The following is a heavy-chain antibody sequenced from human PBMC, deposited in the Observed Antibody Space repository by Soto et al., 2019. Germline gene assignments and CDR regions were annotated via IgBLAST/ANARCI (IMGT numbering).Heavy chain of an antibody. J-gene: IGHJ6*02. CDR1: GYTFTSYA. CDR2: INAGNKNT. CDR3: AVGYDSLGMDV. D-gene: IGHD5-12*01. V-gene: IGHV1-3*01. Sequence: GASVKVSCKASGYTFTSYAMHWVRQAPGQRLEWMEWINAGNKNTKYSQKNKGRVTITRDTTASTAYMKLSSLRSEDTAVYYCAVGYDSLGMDVWGQGTTVTVSS.